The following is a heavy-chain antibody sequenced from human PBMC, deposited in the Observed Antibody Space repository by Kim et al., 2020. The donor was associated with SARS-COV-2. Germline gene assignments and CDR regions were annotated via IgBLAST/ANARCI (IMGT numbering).Heavy chain of an antibody. J-gene: IGHJ4*02. Sequence: GGSLRLSCAASGFTFSSYSMNWVRQAPGKGLEWVSSISSSSSYIYYADSVKVRFTTSRDNAKNSLSLQMNSLRAEDTAVYYCARASLAYCGGDCYPDFDYWGQGTLVTVSS. V-gene: IGHV3-21*01. CDR3: ARASLAYCGGDCYPDFDY. CDR2: ISSSSSYI. CDR1: GFTFSSYS. D-gene: IGHD2-21*02.